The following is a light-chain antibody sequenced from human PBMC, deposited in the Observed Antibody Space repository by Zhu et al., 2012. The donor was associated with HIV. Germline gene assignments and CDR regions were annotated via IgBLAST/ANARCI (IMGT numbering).Light chain of an antibody. V-gene: IGKV3-11*01. J-gene: IGKJ4*01. CDR2: DAS. CDR3: QQRRNWPLT. Sequence: IVLTQSPATLSLSPGERATLSCRTSQSVNSFLAWYQQKPGRAPRLLIYDASKRARGIPARFSGSGSGTDFTLTITNLEPEDFALYYCQQRRNWPLTFGGGTKVEIK. CDR1: QSVNSF.